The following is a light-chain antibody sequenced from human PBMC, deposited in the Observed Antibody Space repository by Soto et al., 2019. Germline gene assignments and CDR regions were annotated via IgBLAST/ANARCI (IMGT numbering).Light chain of an antibody. Sequence: DIQMTQSPSSLSASVGDRVTITCRSSQDISSYLAWFQQKSGKAPKSLIFAASNLQSGVPSKFSGSGSGTDFTLTISSLQPEDFATYYCQQYADYPFTFGPGTKVDIK. V-gene: IGKV1-16*02. CDR2: AAS. J-gene: IGKJ3*01. CDR1: QDISSY. CDR3: QQYADYPFT.